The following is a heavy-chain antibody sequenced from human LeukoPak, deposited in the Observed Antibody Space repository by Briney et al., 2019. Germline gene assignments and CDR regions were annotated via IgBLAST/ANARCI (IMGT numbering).Heavy chain of an antibody. CDR1: GFTFSSYA. CDR2: VSGSGGST. CDR3: AKTYYYDSSGYFYAFDI. D-gene: IGHD3-22*01. V-gene: IGHV3-23*01. Sequence: GGSLRLSCAASGFTFSSYAMSWVRQAPGKGLEWVSGVSGSGGSTYYADSVKGRFTISRDNSKNTLYLQMNSLRAEDTAVYYCAKTYYYDSSGYFYAFDIWGQGTMVTVSS. J-gene: IGHJ3*02.